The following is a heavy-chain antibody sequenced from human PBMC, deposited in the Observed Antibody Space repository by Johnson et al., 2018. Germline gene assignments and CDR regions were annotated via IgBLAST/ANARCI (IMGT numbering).Heavy chain of an antibody. CDR3: TIATHGTYYYYYLDV. CDR1: GSGFTFSDAW. V-gene: IGHV3-15*07. CDR2: IKSKNDGGTT. Sequence: VQLVESGGGLVKPGGSLRLACAASGSGFTFSDAWMTWVRQVPGKGLEWVGRIKSKNDGGTTDYAAPVKGRFTISRDASRNMLYLQMNSLQTDDTAVYSCTIATHGTYYYYYLDVWGKGTTVTVSS. J-gene: IGHJ6*03.